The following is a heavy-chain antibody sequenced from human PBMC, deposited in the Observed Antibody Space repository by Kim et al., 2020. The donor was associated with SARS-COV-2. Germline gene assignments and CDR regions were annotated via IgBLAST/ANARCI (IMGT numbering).Heavy chain of an antibody. CDR3: VKGGWGSIWDH. D-gene: IGHD2-21*01. V-gene: IGHV3-23*01. CDR1: GFTFTGYA. CDR2: IDGSDGTT. J-gene: IGHJ4*02. Sequence: LSLTCTTSGFTFTGYAMSWVRQAPGKGLEWVSSIDGSDGTTYFVDSVKGRFTISRDNSKNTLYLQMSTLRADDTAVYYCVKGGWGSIWDHWGQGTLVTVAS.